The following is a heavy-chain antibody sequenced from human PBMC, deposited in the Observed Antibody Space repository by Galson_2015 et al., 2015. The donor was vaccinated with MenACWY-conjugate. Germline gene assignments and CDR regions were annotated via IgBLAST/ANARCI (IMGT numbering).Heavy chain of an antibody. V-gene: IGHV4-39*07. Sequence: ETLSLTCTVSGGSVSSRNYYWGWIRQPPGKGLEWMGAISYTGGAHYSPSLSGRVTMSVDTSKNQFSLRLRSVTAADTALYYCARVPEPMASGMDVWGQGITVAVSS. D-gene: IGHD1-14*01. CDR3: ARVPEPMASGMDV. CDR2: ISYTGGA. J-gene: IGHJ6*02. CDR1: GGSVSSRNYY.